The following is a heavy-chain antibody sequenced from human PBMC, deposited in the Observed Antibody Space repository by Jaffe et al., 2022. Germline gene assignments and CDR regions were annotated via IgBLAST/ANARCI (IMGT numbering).Heavy chain of an antibody. CDR3: ARGWELHYFDS. J-gene: IGHJ4*02. V-gene: IGHV1-46*01. CDR2: INPGGGRI. CDR1: GYIFASYY. D-gene: IGHD1-26*01. Sequence: QVQLVQSGAEVKKPGASVKVSCKASGYIFASYYLHWVRQAPGQGLEWMGIINPGGGRITYAQKFQGRVTMTTDTSTSTVYMELSSLRSDDTAVYNCARGWELHYFDSWGQGTLVTVSS.